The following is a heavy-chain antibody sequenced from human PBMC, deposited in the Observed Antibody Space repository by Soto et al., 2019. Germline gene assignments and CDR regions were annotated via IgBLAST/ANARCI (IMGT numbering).Heavy chain of an antibody. J-gene: IGHJ5*02. CDR3: ARVRDIVVVPAATISGFDP. CDR2: IYYSGST. Sequence: SETLSLTCTVSGGSISSYYWSWIRQPPGKGLEWIGYIYYSGSTNYNPSLKSRVTISVDTSKNQFSLKLSSVTAADTAVYYCARVRDIVVVPAATISGFDPWGQGTLLTVSS. D-gene: IGHD2-2*01. CDR1: GGSISSYY. V-gene: IGHV4-59*01.